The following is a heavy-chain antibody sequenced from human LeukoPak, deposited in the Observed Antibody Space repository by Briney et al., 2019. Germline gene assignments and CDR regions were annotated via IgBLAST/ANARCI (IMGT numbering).Heavy chain of an antibody. CDR1: GFTLSSYW. V-gene: IGHV3-74*01. D-gene: IGHD1-26*01. CDR3: TRGVVGNYGNFDC. CDR2: INSGGTTT. Sequence: GGSLRLSCAASGFTLSSYWMHWVRQAPGKGLVWVSRINSGGTTTDYADSVKGRFTISRDNAQNTLYLHMNSLRDEDTAVYYCTRGVVGNYGNFDCWGQGTLVTVSS. J-gene: IGHJ4*02.